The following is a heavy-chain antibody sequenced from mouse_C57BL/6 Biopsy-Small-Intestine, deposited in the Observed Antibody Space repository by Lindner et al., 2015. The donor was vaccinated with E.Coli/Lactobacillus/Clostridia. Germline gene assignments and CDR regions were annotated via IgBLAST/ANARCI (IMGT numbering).Heavy chain of an antibody. D-gene: IGHD4-1*01. CDR3: ARQGNWDDY. Sequence: VQLQESGGGLVKPGGSLKLSCAASGFTFSDYGMHWVRQAPEKGLEWVAYISGGSDTIFYADTLKGQFTISRDNAKNTLFLQMTSLRSEDAAMYYCARQGNWDDYWGQGTTLTVSS. J-gene: IGHJ2*01. CDR1: GFTFSDYG. V-gene: IGHV5-17*01. CDR2: ISGGSDTI.